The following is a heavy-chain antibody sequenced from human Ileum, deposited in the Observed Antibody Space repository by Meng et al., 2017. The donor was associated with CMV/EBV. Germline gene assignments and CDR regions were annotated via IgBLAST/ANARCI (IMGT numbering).Heavy chain of an antibody. V-gene: IGHV4-34*01. J-gene: IGHJ5*02. CDR3: ARGIQLWSRVEWFDP. Sequence: AVYGGSVSGYYGSWIRQPPGKGLEWIGEINHSGSTNYNPSLKSRVTISVDTSKNQFSLKLSSVTAADTAVYYCARGIQLWSRVEWFDPWGQGTLAPSPQ. CDR2: INHSGST. CDR1: GGSVSGYY. D-gene: IGHD5-18*01.